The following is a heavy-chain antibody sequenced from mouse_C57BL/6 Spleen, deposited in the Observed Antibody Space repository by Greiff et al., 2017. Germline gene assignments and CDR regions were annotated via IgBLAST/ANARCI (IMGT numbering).Heavy chain of an antibody. CDR2: INPNNGGT. D-gene: IGHD1-1*02. CDR1: GYTFTDYY. J-gene: IGHJ4*01. V-gene: IGHV1-26*01. Sequence: EVKLMESGPELVKPGASVKISCKASGYTFTDYYMNWVKQSHGKSLEWIGDINPNNGGTSYNQKFKGKATLTVDKSSSTAYMELRSLTSEDSAVYYCARGGGYHYAMDYWGQGTSVTVSS. CDR3: ARGGGYHYAMDY.